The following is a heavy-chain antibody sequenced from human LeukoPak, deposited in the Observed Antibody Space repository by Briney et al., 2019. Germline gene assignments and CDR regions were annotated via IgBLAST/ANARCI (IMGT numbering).Heavy chain of an antibody. J-gene: IGHJ4*02. CDR2: ISGSGGST. CDR3: AKDHRIVVVEGPFDY. V-gene: IGHV3-23*01. Sequence: GGSLRLSCAASGFTFSSYAMSWVRQAPGKGLEWVSAISGSGGSTYYADSVKGRFTISRDNSKNTLYLHMNSVRAEDTAVYYCAKDHRIVVVEGPFDYWGQGTLVTVSS. CDR1: GFTFSSYA. D-gene: IGHD2-15*01.